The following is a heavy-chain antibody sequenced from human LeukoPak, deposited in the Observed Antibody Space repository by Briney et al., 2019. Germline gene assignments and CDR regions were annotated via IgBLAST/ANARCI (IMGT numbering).Heavy chain of an antibody. CDR2: IYPGDSDT. J-gene: IGHJ4*02. CDR3: ARHQIVGATRSPFDY. Sequence: GESLKISCKGSGYSFTTYWIGWVRQMPGKGLEWMGIIYPGDSDTRYSPSFQGQVTISADKSISTAHLQWSSLKASDTAMYYCARHQIVGATRSPFDYWGQGTLVTVSS. D-gene: IGHD1-26*01. CDR1: GYSFTTYW. V-gene: IGHV5-51*01.